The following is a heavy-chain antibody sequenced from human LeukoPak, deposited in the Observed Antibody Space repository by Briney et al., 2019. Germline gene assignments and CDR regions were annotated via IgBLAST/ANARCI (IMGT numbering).Heavy chain of an antibody. Sequence: ASVKVSCKASGYTFTGYYMHWVRQAPGQGLEWMGWINPNSGGTNYAQKFQGRVTMTRDTPISTAYMELSRLRSDDTAVYYCARDLGYCSSTSCYVSLTNWFDPWGQGTLVTVSS. D-gene: IGHD2-2*01. CDR1: GYTFTGYY. CDR3: ARDLGYCSSTSCYVSLTNWFDP. V-gene: IGHV1-2*02. CDR2: INPNSGGT. J-gene: IGHJ5*02.